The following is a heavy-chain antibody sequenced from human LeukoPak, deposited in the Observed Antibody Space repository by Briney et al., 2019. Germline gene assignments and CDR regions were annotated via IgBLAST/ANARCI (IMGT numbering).Heavy chain of an antibody. CDR2: ISGGSGSI. D-gene: IGHD2-15*01. V-gene: IGHV3-48*01. Sequence: GGSLRLSCAASGFTFSSYSMNWVRQAPGKRLEWLSYISGGSGSIIHADSVRGRFTISRDDAMNSLYLQMSSLRAEDTAVYYCAREIRETVVTRHYYYGIDVWGQGTTVTVSS. CDR3: AREIRETVVTRHYYYGIDV. J-gene: IGHJ6*02. CDR1: GFTFSSYS.